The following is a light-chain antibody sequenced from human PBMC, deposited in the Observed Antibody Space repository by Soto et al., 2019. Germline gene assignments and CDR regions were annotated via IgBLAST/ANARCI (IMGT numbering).Light chain of an antibody. CDR3: QQHGSAPWT. V-gene: IGKV3-20*01. J-gene: IGKJ1*01. CDR2: IAS. CDR1: QSVSGSN. Sequence: EIVLTQSPGTLSLSPGERATLSCRASQSVSGSNLAWYQHKPGQGPRLLIYIASRRATGIPDRFSGSGSGTEFKLTISRLETEDFAVYYCQQHGSAPWTFGEGNKVEIK.